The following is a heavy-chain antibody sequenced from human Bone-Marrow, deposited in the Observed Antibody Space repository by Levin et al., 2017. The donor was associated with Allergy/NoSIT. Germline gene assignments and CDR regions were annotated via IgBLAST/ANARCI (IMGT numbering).Heavy chain of an antibody. V-gene: IGHV4-39*01. D-gene: IGHD3-16*01. CDR1: GGSISSSSYY. Sequence: SETLSLTCTVSGGSISSSSYYWGWIRQPPGKGLEWIGSIYYSGSTYYNPSLKSRVTISVDTSKNQFSLKLSSVTAADTAVYYCARTIRGHHAFDIWGQGTMVTVSS. CDR2: IYYSGST. J-gene: IGHJ3*02. CDR3: ARTIRGHHAFDI.